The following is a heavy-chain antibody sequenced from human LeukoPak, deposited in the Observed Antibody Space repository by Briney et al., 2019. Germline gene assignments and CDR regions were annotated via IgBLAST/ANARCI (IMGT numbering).Heavy chain of an antibody. J-gene: IGHJ3*02. CDR1: GYTFTSYG. D-gene: IGHD4-17*01. CDR2: INPSGGST. V-gene: IGHV1-46*01. CDR3: AREGDGDYHAFDI. Sequence: ASVKVSCKASGYTFTSYGISWVRQAPGQGLEWMGIINPSGGSTSYAQKFQGRVTMTRDTSTSTVYMELSSLRSEDTAVYYCAREGDGDYHAFDIWGQGTMVTVSS.